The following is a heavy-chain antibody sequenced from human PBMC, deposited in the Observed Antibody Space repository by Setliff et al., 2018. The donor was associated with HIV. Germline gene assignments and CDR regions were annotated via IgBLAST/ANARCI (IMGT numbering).Heavy chain of an antibody. V-gene: IGHV1-18*01. D-gene: IGHD6-19*01. J-gene: IGHJ3*02. CDR1: GYSFARYG. Sequence: GAXVKVXXXASGYSFARYGLSWVRQAPGQGLEWMGWISGFNGNTKYAQSFQDRVAMTTETATSTAYMEMRSLRSDDTAVYFCARVPYRSAWFSGGHDAFDIWGQGTMVTVSS. CDR3: ARVPYRSAWFSGGHDAFDI. CDR2: ISGFNGNT.